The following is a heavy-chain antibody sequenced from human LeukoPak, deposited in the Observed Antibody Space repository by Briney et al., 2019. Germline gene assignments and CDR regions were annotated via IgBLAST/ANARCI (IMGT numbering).Heavy chain of an antibody. CDR3: ARGAYGYCSGGSCRGTTYYYYMDV. Sequence: GGSLRLSCAASGFTVSSNYMSWVRQAPGKGLEWVSYISSSGSTIYYADSVKGRFTISRDNAKNSLYLQMNSLRAEDTAVYYCARGAYGYCSGGSCRGTTYYYYMDVWGKGTTVTISS. D-gene: IGHD2-15*01. J-gene: IGHJ6*03. CDR1: GFTVSSNY. CDR2: ISSSGSTI. V-gene: IGHV3-11*04.